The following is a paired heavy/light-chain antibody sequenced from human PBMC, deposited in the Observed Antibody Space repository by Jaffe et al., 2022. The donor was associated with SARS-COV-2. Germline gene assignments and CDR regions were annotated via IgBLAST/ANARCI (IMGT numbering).Heavy chain of an antibody. V-gene: IGHV3-53*01. CDR2: IYSGGST. J-gene: IGHJ6*02. Sequence: EVQLVESGGGLIQPGGSLRLSCAASGFTVSSNYMSWVRQAPGKGLEWVSVIYSGGSTYYADSVKGRFTISRDNSKNTLYLQMNSLRAEDTAVYYCARDRVVPAAIRYYYGMDVWGQGTTVTVSS. CDR1: GFTVSSNY. D-gene: IGHD2-2*02. CDR3: ARDRVVPAAIRYYYGMDV.
Light chain of an antibody. V-gene: IGKV1-9*01. Sequence: DIQLTQSPSFLSASVGDRVTITCRASQGISSYLAWYQQKPGKAPKLLIYAASTLQSGVPSRFSGSGSGTEFTLTISSLQPEDFATYYCQQLNSYPRGTFGQGTKLEIK. CDR1: QGISSY. J-gene: IGKJ2*02. CDR2: AAS. CDR3: QQLNSYPRGT.